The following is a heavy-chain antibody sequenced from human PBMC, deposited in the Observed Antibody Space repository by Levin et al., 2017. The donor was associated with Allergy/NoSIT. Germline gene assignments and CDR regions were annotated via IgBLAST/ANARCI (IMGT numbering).Heavy chain of an antibody. CDR3: ARSYCSTTSCNTGFGNY. J-gene: IGHJ4*02. Sequence: GESLKISCKVSGYTFTNFWIGWVRQMPGKGLEWMGIIYPGDSETRYSPSFQDQVTISADKSISTAYLQWSSLKASDTAMYYCARSYCSTTSCNTGFGNYWGQGTLVTVSS. D-gene: IGHD2-2*02. V-gene: IGHV5-51*01. CDR2: IYPGDSET. CDR1: GYTFTNFW.